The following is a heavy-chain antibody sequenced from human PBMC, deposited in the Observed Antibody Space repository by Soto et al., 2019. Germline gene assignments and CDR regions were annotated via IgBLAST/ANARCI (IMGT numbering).Heavy chain of an antibody. CDR2: INHSGST. CDR3: ARGYGGLLLRSLGYYYGMYV. V-gene: IGHV4-34*01. Sequence: SETLSLTCAVYGGSFSGYYWSWIRQPPGKGLEWIGEINHSGSTNYNPSLKSRVTISVDTSKNQFSLKLSSVTAADTAVYYCARGYGGLLLRSLGYYYGMYVWGQGTTVTGSS. D-gene: IGHD2-15*01. J-gene: IGHJ6*02. CDR1: GGSFSGYY.